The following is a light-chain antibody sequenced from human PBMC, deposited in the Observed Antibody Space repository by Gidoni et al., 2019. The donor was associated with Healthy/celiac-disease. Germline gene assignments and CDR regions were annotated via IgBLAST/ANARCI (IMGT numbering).Light chain of an antibody. Sequence: EIVMTQPPATLSVSPGERAPLSCRASQRVSSNLAWYQQKPGQAPRLLIYGASTRATGIPARFSGSGSGTEFTLTISSLQSEDFAGYYCQQYTNWPPPIIFXXXTRLEIK. J-gene: IGKJ5*01. CDR1: QRVSSN. CDR3: QQYTNWPPPII. CDR2: GAS. V-gene: IGKV3D-15*01.